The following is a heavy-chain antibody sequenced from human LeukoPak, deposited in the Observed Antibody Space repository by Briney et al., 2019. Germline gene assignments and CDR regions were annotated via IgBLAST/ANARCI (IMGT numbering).Heavy chain of an antibody. CDR3: AKDPYYYGDYGY. J-gene: IGHJ4*02. CDR1: GFTFSSYA. D-gene: IGHD4-17*01. Sequence: GRSLRLSCAASGFTFSSYAMHWVRQAPGKGLEWVAVISYDGSNKYYADSVKGRFTISRDSSKNTLYLQMNSLRAEDTAVYYCAKDPYYYGDYGYWGQGTLVTVSS. V-gene: IGHV3-30-3*01. CDR2: ISYDGSNK.